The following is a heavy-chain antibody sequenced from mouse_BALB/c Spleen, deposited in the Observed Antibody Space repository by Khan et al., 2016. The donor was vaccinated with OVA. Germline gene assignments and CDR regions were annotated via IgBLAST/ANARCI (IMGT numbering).Heavy chain of an antibody. CDR3: TRHGYVACFTY. CDR2: IDPFSGDT. D-gene: IGHD2-2*01. V-gene: IGHV1S135*01. CDR1: GYSFTTYY. J-gene: IGHJ3*01. Sequence: VQLKQSGPELMKPGASGKISCKASGYSFTTYYIHWVKQSHGKSLEWIGYIDPFSGDTTYNQKFKGMATLTVDKSYSTAYIHLSNLTSEDSAVYYCTRHGYVACFTYWGQGTLVTVSA.